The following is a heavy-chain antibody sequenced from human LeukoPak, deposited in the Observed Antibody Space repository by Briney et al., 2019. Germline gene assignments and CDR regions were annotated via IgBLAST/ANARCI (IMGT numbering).Heavy chain of an antibody. CDR3: ARAAVARYYFDY. CDR1: GDSVSSNSAA. J-gene: IGHJ4*02. V-gene: IGHV6-1*01. CDR2: TYYRSKWYN. Sequence: SQTLSLTCAISGDSVSSNSAAWNWIRQSPSRGLEWLGRTYYRSKWYNDYAVSVKSRITINPDTSKNQFSLKLSSVTAADTAVYYCARAAVARYYFDYWGQGTLVTVSS. D-gene: IGHD6-19*01.